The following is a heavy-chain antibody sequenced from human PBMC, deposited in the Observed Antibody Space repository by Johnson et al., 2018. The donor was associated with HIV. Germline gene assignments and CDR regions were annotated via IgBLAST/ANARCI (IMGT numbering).Heavy chain of an antibody. D-gene: IGHD3-16*02. CDR3: ARDFGLGELSYETVDAFDF. J-gene: IGHJ3*01. CDR1: GFTFSSYG. CDR2: ISYGGNKQ. V-gene: IGHV3-30*03. Sequence: QVQLVESGGGVVQPGRSLRLSCAASGFTFSSYGMHWVRQAPGKGLEWVAVISYGGNKQYYVDSVEGRFTISRVNSKDTLYLQMNNLTTEDTAVYSCARDFGLGELSYETVDAFDFWGPGTLVTCSS.